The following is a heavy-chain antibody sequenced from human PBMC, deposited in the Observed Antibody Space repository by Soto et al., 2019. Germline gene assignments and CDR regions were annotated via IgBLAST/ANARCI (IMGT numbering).Heavy chain of an antibody. J-gene: IGHJ5*02. CDR3: ARNSQRPPQGWFDP. CDR2: IIPIFGTA. D-gene: IGHD6-25*01. V-gene: IGHV1-69*13. Sequence: GASVKVSCKASGGTFSSYAISWVRQAPGQGLEWMGGIIPIFGTANYAQKFQGRVTITADESTSTAYMELSSLRSEDTAVYYCARNSQRPPQGWFDPWGQGTLVTVSS. CDR1: GGTFSSYA.